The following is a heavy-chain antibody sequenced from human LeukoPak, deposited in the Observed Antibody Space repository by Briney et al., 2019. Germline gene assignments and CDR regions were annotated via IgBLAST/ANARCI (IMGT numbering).Heavy chain of an antibody. CDR3: ATVGYCSSTSCYWGVDY. J-gene: IGHJ4*02. V-gene: IGHV4-30-4*01. D-gene: IGHD2-2*01. CDR2: IYYSGST. CDR1: GGSISSGDYY. Sequence: PSQTLSLTCTVSGGSISSGDYYWSWIRQPPGKGLEWIGYIYYSGSTYYNPSLKSRVTISVHTSKNQFSLKLSSVTAADTAVYYCATVGYCSSTSCYWGVDYWGQGTLVTVSS.